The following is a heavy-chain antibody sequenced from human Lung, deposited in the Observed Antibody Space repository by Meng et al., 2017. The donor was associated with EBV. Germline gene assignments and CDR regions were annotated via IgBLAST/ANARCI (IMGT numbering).Heavy chain of an antibody. CDR1: GFSLSTSEVG. D-gene: IGHD2-2*01. CDR3: ALFTRSWFDP. V-gene: IGHV2-5*02. J-gene: IGHJ5*02. Sequence: QIPLKASGPTLVKPTQTLTPTCTFSGFSLSTSEVGVGWIRQPPGKALEWLAVIYWDDDKRYSPSLKSRLTITKDTSKNQVVLTLTNMDPVDTATYYCALFTRSWFDPWGQGTLVTVSS. CDR2: IYWDDDK.